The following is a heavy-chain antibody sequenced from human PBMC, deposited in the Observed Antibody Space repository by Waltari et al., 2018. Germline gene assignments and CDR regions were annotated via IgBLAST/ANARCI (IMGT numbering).Heavy chain of an antibody. J-gene: IGHJ6*02. V-gene: IGHV1-2*04. CDR1: GYTFTGYY. CDR2: INPNSGGT. CDR3: ARSPVVPAASLFTPVFEDGPSNTYGMDV. D-gene: IGHD2-2*01. Sequence: QVQLVQSGAEVKKPGASVKVSCKASGYTFTGYYMHWVRQAPGQGLEWMGWINPNSGGTNYAQKFQGWVTMTRDTSISTAYMELSRLRSDDTAVYYCARSPVVPAASLFTPVFEDGPSNTYGMDVWGQGTTVTVSS.